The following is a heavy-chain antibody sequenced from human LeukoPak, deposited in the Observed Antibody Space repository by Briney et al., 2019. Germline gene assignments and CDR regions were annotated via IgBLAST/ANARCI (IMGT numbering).Heavy chain of an antibody. V-gene: IGHV4-34*01. Sequence: PSETLSLTCAVYGGSFSGFYWIWIRQPPGKGLEWIGEINHSGSTNYNPSLKSRVTISVDTSKNQFSLKLSSVTAADTAVYYCARGKSYYDSSGYSKIFDYWGQGTLVTVSS. CDR3: ARGKSYYDSSGYSKIFDY. CDR1: GGSFSGFY. D-gene: IGHD3-22*01. J-gene: IGHJ4*02. CDR2: INHSGST.